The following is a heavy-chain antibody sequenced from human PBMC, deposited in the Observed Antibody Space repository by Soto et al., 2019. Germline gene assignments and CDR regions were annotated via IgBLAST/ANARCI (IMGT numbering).Heavy chain of an antibody. V-gene: IGHV3-9*01. J-gene: IGHJ4*02. CDR1: GFTFDDYA. CDR3: AKGIMGGYCSSTSCSSGFDY. D-gene: IGHD2-2*01. Sequence: GGSLRLSCAASGFTFDDYAMHWVRQAPGKGLEWVSGISWNSGSIGYADSVKGRFTISRDNAKNSLYLQMNSLRAEDTALYYCAKGIMGGYCSSTSCSSGFDYWGQGTLVTVSS. CDR2: ISWNSGSI.